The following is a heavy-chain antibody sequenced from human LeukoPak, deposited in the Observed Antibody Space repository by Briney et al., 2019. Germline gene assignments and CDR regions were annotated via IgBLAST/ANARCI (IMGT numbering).Heavy chain of an antibody. CDR2: IWYDGSNE. J-gene: IGHJ4*02. CDR3: ARDGPGSPYYFDY. V-gene: IGHV3-33*01. Sequence: GRSLRLSCAASGFTFSSYVMHWVRQAPGKGLEWVAVIWYDGSNECYADSVKGRFTISRDDSKNTLYLQMNSLRAEDTAVYYCARDGPGSPYYFDYWGQETLVTVSS. D-gene: IGHD3-10*01. CDR1: GFTFSSYV.